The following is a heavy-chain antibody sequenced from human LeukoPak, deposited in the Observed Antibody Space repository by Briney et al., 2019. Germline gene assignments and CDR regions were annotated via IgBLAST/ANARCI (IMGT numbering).Heavy chain of an antibody. Sequence: SETLSLTCTVSGGSISSYYWSWIRQPPGKGLEWIGYIYYSGSTNYHPSLKSRVTISVDTSKNQFSLKLSSVTAADTAVYYCARTLKTDWFDPWGQGTLVTVSS. V-gene: IGHV4-59*08. J-gene: IGHJ5*02. CDR1: GGSISSYY. CDR2: IYYSGST. CDR3: ARTLKTDWFDP.